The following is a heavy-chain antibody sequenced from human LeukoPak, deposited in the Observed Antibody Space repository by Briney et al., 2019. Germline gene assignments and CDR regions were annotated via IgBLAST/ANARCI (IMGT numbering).Heavy chain of an antibody. V-gene: IGHV3-9*01. CDR3: AGVMGTGYSNYYYMDV. Sequence: PGGSLRLSCGASGFTFDDHAMHWVRQAPGKGLEWVSGITWNSDTVAYADSVKGRFTIARDSSDNTVYLQMNSLRAEDTAVYYCAGVMGTGYSNYYYMDVWGKGTTVIVSS. CDR2: ITWNSDTV. D-gene: IGHD3/OR15-3a*01. J-gene: IGHJ6*03. CDR1: GFTFDDHA.